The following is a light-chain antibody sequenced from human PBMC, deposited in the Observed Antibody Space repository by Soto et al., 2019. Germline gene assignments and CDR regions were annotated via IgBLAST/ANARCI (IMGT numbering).Light chain of an antibody. V-gene: IGKV1-5*01. CDR3: KQYNSYPWT. J-gene: IGKJ1*01. CDR2: DAS. Sequence: DIQMTQSPSTLSASVADRVPITCRASQSINRRLAWYQQKPGKAPNLLIYDASTFESGVPARFSGGDSGTEFTLTISSLQTDDFTTFYCKQYNSYPWTFGKGTKVDIK. CDR1: QSINRR.